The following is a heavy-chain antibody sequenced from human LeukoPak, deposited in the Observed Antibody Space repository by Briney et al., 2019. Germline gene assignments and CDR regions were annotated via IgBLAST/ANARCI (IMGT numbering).Heavy chain of an antibody. CDR1: GFTFSSYA. V-gene: IGHV3-30*04. J-gene: IGHJ6*02. D-gene: IGHD3-10*01. CDR2: ISYDGSNK. Sequence: GGSLRLSCAASGFTFSSYAMHWVRQAPGKGLEWVAVISYDGSNKYYADSVKGRFTISRDNSKNTLYLQMNSLRAEDTAVYYCARDLYYYGSGSSTSHYYYYGMDVWGQGTTVTVSS. CDR3: ARDLYYYGSGSSTSHYYYYGMDV.